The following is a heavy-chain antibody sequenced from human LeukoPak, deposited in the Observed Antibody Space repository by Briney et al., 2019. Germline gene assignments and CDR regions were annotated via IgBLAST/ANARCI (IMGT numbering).Heavy chain of an antibody. Sequence: GGSLRLSCAASGFTFSSYAMSWVRQAPGKGLEWVSAISGSGGSTYYADSVKGRFTISRDNSKNTLYLQMNSQRAEDTAVYYCAKDRFGYSSSAALDYWGQGTLVTVSS. J-gene: IGHJ4*02. D-gene: IGHD6-6*01. V-gene: IGHV3-23*01. CDR3: AKDRFGYSSSAALDY. CDR2: ISGSGGST. CDR1: GFTFSSYA.